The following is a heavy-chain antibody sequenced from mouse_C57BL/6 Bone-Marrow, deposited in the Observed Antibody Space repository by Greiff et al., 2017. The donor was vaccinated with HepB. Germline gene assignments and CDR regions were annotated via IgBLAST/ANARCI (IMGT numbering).Heavy chain of an antibody. V-gene: IGHV1-7*01. CDR2: INPSSGYT. Sequence: QVQLKESGAELAKPGASVKLSCKASGYTFTSYWMHWVKQRPGQGLEWIGYINPSSGYTKYNQKFKDKATLTADKSSSTAYMQLSSLTYEDSAVYYCARWIHYYGSRRDYFDYWGQGTTLTVSS. CDR1: GYTFTSYW. CDR3: ARWIHYYGSRRDYFDY. J-gene: IGHJ2*01. D-gene: IGHD1-1*01.